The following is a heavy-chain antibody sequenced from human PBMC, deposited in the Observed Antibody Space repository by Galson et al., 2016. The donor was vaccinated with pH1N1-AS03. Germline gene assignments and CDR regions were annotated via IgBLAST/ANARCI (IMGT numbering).Heavy chain of an antibody. CDR2: ISRDGNTI. J-gene: IGHJ4*02. CDR1: GFIFSSSW. CDR3: TQEGAQVDY. D-gene: IGHD3-16*01. Sequence: CAASGFIFSSSWMHWVRQAPGKGLEWVSRISRDGNTINYADSVKGRFTISRDSGYNTLYLQMNSLRAEDTAVYYCTQEGAQVDYWGQGTLVTVSS. V-gene: IGHV3-74*01.